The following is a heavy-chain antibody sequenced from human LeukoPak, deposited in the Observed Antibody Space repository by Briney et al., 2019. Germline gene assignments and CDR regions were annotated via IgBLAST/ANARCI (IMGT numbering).Heavy chain of an antibody. CDR3: ARGLFGTGYAHFDY. J-gene: IGHJ4*02. CDR2: IYYSGNT. Sequence: SETLSLTCTVSGVSISSYYWSWIRRPPGKGLEWIGYIYYSGNTNYNPSLQSRITISVDTSKKQFSLKLSSVTAADTALYYCARGLFGTGYAHFDYWGQGTLVTVSS. D-gene: IGHD3-9*01. V-gene: IGHV4-59*01. CDR1: GVSISSYY.